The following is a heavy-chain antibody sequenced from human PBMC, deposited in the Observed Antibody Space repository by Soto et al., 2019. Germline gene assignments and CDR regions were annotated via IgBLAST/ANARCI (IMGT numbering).Heavy chain of an antibody. Sequence: QVQLQQWGAGLLKPSETLSLTCAVYGGSFSGYYWCWIRQPPGKGLEWIGEINHSGSTNYNPSLKSRDTISVDTSKNQFSLKLSSVTAAGTAVYYCARDYYGGNSGWFDPWGQGTLVTVSS. CDR2: INHSGST. J-gene: IGHJ5*02. CDR3: ARDYYGGNSGWFDP. V-gene: IGHV4-34*01. D-gene: IGHD4-17*01. CDR1: GGSFSGYY.